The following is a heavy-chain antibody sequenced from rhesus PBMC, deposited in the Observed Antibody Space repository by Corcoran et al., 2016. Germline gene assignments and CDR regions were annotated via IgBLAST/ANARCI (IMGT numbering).Heavy chain of an antibody. J-gene: IGHJ5-1*01. CDR3: ARAREYLDFFDV. Sequence: QVQLVQSGAEVKKPGSSVTVSCKASGYTFTDYYMPWVRQAHRKGLEWMGWINPYNGNTKYAQKCQGRVTMTRDTSTSTAYMELSSLRSEDTAVYYWARAREYLDFFDVWGPGVLVTVSS. D-gene: IGHD3-3*01. CDR1: GYTFTDYY. V-gene: IGHV1S2*01. CDR2: INPYNGNT.